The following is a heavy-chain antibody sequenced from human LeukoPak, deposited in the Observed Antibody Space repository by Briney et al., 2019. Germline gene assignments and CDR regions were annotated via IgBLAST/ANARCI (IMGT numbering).Heavy chain of an antibody. Sequence: SETLSLTCTVSGGSISSGSYYWSWIRQPGGKGLEWIGRIYTSGSTNYNPSLKSRVTISVDTSKNQFSLKLSSVTAADTAVYYCARRYCSSTSCYGAFDYWGQGTLVTVSS. CDR3: ARRYCSSTSCYGAFDY. J-gene: IGHJ4*02. V-gene: IGHV4-61*02. CDR1: GGSISSGSYY. D-gene: IGHD2-2*01. CDR2: IYTSGST.